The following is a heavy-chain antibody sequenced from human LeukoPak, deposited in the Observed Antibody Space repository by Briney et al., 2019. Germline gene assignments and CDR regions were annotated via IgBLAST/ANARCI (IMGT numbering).Heavy chain of an antibody. V-gene: IGHV4-59*01. J-gene: IGHJ4*02. CDR2: IYYSGST. D-gene: IGHD6-19*01. Sequence: PSETLSLTCTVSGGSISSYYWSWIRQPPGKGLEGVGYIYYSGSTNYNPSLKSRVTISVDTSKNQFSLKLSSVTAADTAVYYCARDRAGWYIDYWGQGTLVTVSS. CDR3: ARDRAGWYIDY. CDR1: GGSISSYY.